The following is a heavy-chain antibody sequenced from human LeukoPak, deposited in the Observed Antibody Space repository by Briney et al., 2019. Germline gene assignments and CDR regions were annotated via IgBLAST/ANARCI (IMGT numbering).Heavy chain of an antibody. CDR1: NGSFSGYY. CDR2: INHSGST. V-gene: IGHV4-34*01. Sequence: SETLSLTCTVYNGSFSGYYWSWIRQPPGKGLEWIDEINHSGSTNYAPSLRSRVTISLDMSTNQFSLKLSSVTAADTAVYFCARGCPVVTPNGGYSYYGLDVWGQGTTVAVSS. CDR3: ARGCPVVTPNGGYSYYGLDV. J-gene: IGHJ6*02. D-gene: IGHD4-23*01.